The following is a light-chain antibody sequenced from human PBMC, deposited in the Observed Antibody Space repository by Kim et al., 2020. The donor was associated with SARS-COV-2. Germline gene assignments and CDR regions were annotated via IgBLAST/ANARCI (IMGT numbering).Light chain of an antibody. CDR1: SLRNFY. Sequence: SSELTQDPAVSVALGQRVRITCQGDSLRNFYASWYQQRPGQAPVLVIYGKNDRPSGIPDRFSGSTSGNTASLTITGSQAEDVEDYYCMSLDSSSNHHVVFAGG. V-gene: IGLV3-19*01. J-gene: IGLJ2*01. CDR3: MSLDSSSNHHVV. CDR2: GKN.